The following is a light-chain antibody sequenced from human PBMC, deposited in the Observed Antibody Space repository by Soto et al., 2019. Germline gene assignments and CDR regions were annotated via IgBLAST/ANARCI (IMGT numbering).Light chain of an antibody. CDR2: GAS. Sequence: EIVLTQSPGTLSLSPGARATPSCRASQSVSSSYLAWYQQKPGQAPRLLIYGASSRATGIPDRFTGSGSGTDFTLTISRLEPEDFAVYYCQQYGRTFGQGTKVDIK. V-gene: IGKV3-20*01. J-gene: IGKJ1*01. CDR1: QSVSSSY. CDR3: QQYGRT.